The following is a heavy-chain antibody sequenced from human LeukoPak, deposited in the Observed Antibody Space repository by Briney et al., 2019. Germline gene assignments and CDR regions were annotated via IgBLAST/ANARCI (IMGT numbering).Heavy chain of an antibody. CDR1: GLSFSSYA. D-gene: IGHD4-17*01. CDR3: AKGGAYGDYGTFDI. Sequence: GGSLRLSCAASGLSFSSYAMSWVRQAPGKGLEWVSAMSGSGDNIWYADSVKGRFTISRDNSKNILYLQMNRLRAEDTALYYCAKGGAYGDYGTFDIWGQGTMVAVSS. CDR2: MSGSGDNI. V-gene: IGHV3-23*01. J-gene: IGHJ3*02.